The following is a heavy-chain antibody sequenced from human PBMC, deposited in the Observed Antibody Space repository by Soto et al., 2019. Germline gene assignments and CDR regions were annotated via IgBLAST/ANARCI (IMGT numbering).Heavy chain of an antibody. D-gene: IGHD2-15*01. V-gene: IGHV3-66*01. CDR2: IQSGGPT. J-gene: IGHJ6*04. CDR1: GVTVSSKY. Sequence: PGGTLRLSCAASGVTVSSKYMSWVRQAPGKGLERVSLIQSGGPTYYADSVKGRFTISIDTSENTLHLQMDSLRAEDTAVYCCARDDVLCDGGRCYGVPLDFWGKGNTVTVSS. CDR3: ARDDVLCDGGRCYGVPLDF.